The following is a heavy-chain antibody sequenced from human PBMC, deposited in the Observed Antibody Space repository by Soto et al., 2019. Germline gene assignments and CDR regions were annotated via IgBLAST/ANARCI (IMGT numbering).Heavy chain of an antibody. CDR3: ARAPLVGAAAGTDY. V-gene: IGHV4-34*01. CDR2: INHSGST. D-gene: IGHD6-13*01. J-gene: IGHJ4*02. CDR1: GGSLSGYY. Sequence: PSGTLSLPCASYGGSLSGYYSTWTRQPPGKGLEWIWEINHSGSTNYNPSLKIRVTISVDTSKNQFSLKLSSVTAADTAVYYCARAPLVGAAAGTDYWGQGTLVTVSS.